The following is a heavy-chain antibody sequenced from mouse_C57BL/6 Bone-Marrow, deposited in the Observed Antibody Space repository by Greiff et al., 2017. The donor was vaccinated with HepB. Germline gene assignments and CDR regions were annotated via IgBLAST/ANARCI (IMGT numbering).Heavy chain of an antibody. D-gene: IGHD1-2*01. CDR2: IDPETGGT. CDR1: GYTFTDYE. J-gene: IGHJ3*01. Sequence: VKLQQSGAELVRPGASVTLSCKASGYTFTDYEMHWVKQTPVHGLEWIGAIDPETGGTAYNQKFKGKAILTADKSSSTAYMELRSLTSEDSAVYYCTRTLLRPAWFAYWGQGTLVTVSA. CDR3: TRTLLRPAWFAY. V-gene: IGHV1-15*01.